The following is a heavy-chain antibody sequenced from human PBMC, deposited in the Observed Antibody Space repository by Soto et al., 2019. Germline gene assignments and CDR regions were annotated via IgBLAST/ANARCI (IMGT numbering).Heavy chain of an antibody. CDR3: AKDRTPLGYYYYGMDV. CDR1: GFRFSSYA. CDR2: ISGSGSNI. V-gene: IGHV3-23*01. J-gene: IGHJ6*02. Sequence: GGSLRLSCASSGFRFSSYAMTWVRQAPGKGLEWVSTISGSGSNIDYAESVKGRFTISRDNSEDTLYLQMDSLRAEDTAVYFCAKDRTPLGYYYYGMDVWGQGTTVTVSS.